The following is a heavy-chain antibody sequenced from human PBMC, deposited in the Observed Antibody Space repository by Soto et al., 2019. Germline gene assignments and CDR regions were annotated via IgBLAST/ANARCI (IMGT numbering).Heavy chain of an antibody. CDR3: ARRPHSSSWNYYFDY. CDR1: GYSFTSYW. CDR2: IDPSDSYT. J-gene: IGHJ4*02. D-gene: IGHD6-13*01. Sequence: ESLKISCKGSGYSFTSYWISWVRQMPGKGLEWMGRIDPSDSYTNYSPSFQGHVTISADKSISTAYLQWSSLKASDTAMYYCARRPHSSSWNYYFDYWGQGTLVTVSS. V-gene: IGHV5-10-1*01.